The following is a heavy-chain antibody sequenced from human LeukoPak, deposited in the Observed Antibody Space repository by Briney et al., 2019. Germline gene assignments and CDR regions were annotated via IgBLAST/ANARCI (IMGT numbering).Heavy chain of an antibody. CDR1: GFKFTGYD. J-gene: IGHJ5*02. CDR3: VRGQQLWNWFDP. D-gene: IGHD6-13*01. Sequence: ASVEVSCKASGFKFTGYDINWVRQAPGQGLEWMGIINPTGDTIIYAHKFQGRVTLTRNTATSTVYMELSSLRSEDTAVYYCVRGQQLWNWFDPWGQGTLVTVSS. V-gene: IGHV1-46*01. CDR2: INPTGDTI.